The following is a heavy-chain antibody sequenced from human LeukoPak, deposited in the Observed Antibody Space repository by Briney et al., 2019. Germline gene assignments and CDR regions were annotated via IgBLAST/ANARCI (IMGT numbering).Heavy chain of an antibody. J-gene: IGHJ4*02. CDR1: GFTFSSYG. V-gene: IGHV3-23*01. CDR3: AKSGYDGDFDY. CDR2: ISGSGGST. Sequence: GGSLILSCAASGFTFSSYGMSWVRQAPGKGLEWVSAISGSGGSTYYADSVKGRFTISIDNSKKTLYLQMNSLRAEDTAVYYCAKSGYDGDFDYWGQGTLDTVSS. D-gene: IGHD5-12*01.